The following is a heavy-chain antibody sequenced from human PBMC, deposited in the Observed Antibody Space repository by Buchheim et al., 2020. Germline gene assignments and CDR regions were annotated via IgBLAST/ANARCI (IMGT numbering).Heavy chain of an antibody. Sequence: EVQLVESGGGLVQPGGSLRLSCAASGFTFSSYSMNWVRQAPGKGLEWVSYISSSSSTIYYADSVKGRFTISRDNAKNSLYLQMNSLRAEDTAVYYCARDPDRIVVAHFDYWGQGTL. D-gene: IGHD3-22*01. CDR3: ARDPDRIVVAHFDY. CDR2: ISSSSSTI. V-gene: IGHV3-48*01. J-gene: IGHJ4*02. CDR1: GFTFSSYS.